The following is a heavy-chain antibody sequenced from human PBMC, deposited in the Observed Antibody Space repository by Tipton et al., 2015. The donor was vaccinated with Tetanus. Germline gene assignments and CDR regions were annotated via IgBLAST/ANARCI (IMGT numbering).Heavy chain of an antibody. V-gene: IGHV4-39*01. D-gene: IGHD3-22*01. Sequence: TLSLTCTVSGGSITSSIDYWGWVRQPPGKGLEWIGSVYYSGSTSYNPSLKSRVTMSVDTSKNQFSLMLNSVTAADTAVYYCARGHLYMRSWDYDKGEFDPWGQGTLVTVSS. CDR1: GGSITSSIDY. CDR2: VYYSGST. J-gene: IGHJ5*02. CDR3: ARGHLYMRSWDYDKGEFDP.